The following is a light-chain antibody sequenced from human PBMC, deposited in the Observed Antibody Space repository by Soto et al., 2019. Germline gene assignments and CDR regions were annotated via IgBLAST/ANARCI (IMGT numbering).Light chain of an antibody. J-gene: IGKJ1*01. V-gene: IGKV3-15*01. CDR2: GAS. CDR1: QSVNNY. Sequence: EIVLTQSPATLCLSPGERATVSCRASQSVNNYLAWYQQKPGQAPRLLIYGASTRATGIPARFSGSGSGTEFTLTINSLQSEDFAVYYCQQYNNWPRTFGQGTKVDIK. CDR3: QQYNNWPRT.